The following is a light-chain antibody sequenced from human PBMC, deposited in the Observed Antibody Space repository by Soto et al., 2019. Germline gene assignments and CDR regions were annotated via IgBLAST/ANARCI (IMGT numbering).Light chain of an antibody. CDR2: AAS. Sequence: IRMTQSPSSLSASTGDRVTITCRASQGISSYLAWYQQKPGKAPKLLIYAASTLQSGVPSRFSGSGSGTDFTLTISCLQSEDFATYYCQQYYSYPGTFGPGTKVDIK. CDR3: QQYYSYPGT. V-gene: IGKV1-8*01. CDR1: QGISSY. J-gene: IGKJ3*01.